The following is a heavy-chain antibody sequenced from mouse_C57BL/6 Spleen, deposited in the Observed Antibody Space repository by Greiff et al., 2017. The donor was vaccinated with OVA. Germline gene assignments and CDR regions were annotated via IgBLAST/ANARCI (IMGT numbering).Heavy chain of an antibody. CDR1: GFTFSDFY. CDR2: SRNKANDYTT. D-gene: IGHD2-3*01. J-gene: IGHJ4*01. CDR3: ARVDGYLYAMDY. V-gene: IGHV7-1*01. Sequence: EVQLVESGGGLVQSGRSLRLSCATSGFTFSDFYMEWVRQAPGKGLEWIAASRNKANDYTTEYSASVKGRFIVSRDTSPSILYLQMNALRAEDTAIYCCARVDGYLYAMDYWGQGTSVTVSS.